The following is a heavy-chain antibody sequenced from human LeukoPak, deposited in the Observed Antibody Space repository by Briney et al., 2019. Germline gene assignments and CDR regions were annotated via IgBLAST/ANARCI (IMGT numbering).Heavy chain of an antibody. Sequence: ASAKVSCKASGYTFTSYGISWVRQAPGQGLEWMGWISAYNGNTNYAQKLQGRVTMTTDTSTSTAYMELRSLRSDDTAVYYCARSRYYDFWSGYSDFDYWGQGTLVTVSS. J-gene: IGHJ4*02. V-gene: IGHV1-18*01. CDR1: GYTFTSYG. CDR2: ISAYNGNT. D-gene: IGHD3-3*01. CDR3: ARSRYYDFWSGYSDFDY.